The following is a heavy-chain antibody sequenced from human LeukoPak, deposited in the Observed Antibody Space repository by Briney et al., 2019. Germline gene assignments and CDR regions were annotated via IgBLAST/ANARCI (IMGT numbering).Heavy chain of an antibody. Sequence: SETLSLTCTVSGDSISSSSYYWGWIRQPPGKGLEWIGSIYYSGSTYYNPSLKSRVTISVDTSKNQFSLKLSSVTAADTAVYYCATNGIVGATSWFDPWGQGTLVTVSS. CDR2: IYYSGST. CDR1: GDSISSSSYY. CDR3: ATNGIVGATSWFDP. V-gene: IGHV4-39*01. J-gene: IGHJ5*02. D-gene: IGHD1-26*01.